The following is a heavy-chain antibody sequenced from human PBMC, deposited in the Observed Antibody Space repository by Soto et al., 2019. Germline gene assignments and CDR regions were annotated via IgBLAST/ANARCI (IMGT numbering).Heavy chain of an antibody. V-gene: IGHV3-30-3*01. Sequence: GGSLRLSCAASGFTFSSYAMHWVRQAPGKGLEWVAVISYDGSNKYYADSVKGRFTISRDNSKNTLYLQMNSLRAEDTAVYYCARDLPMYYYGSGSNKGDYWGQGTLVTVSS. CDR1: GFTFSSYA. CDR3: ARDLPMYYYGSGSNKGDY. CDR2: ISYDGSNK. J-gene: IGHJ4*02. D-gene: IGHD3-10*01.